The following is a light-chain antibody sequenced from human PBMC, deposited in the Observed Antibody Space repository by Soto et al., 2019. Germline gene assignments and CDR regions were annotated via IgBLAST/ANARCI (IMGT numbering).Light chain of an antibody. CDR3: CSYASSTSYV. J-gene: IGLJ1*01. V-gene: IGLV2-14*03. CDR2: DVS. CDR1: SSDVGGYNF. Sequence: QSVLTQPASVSGSPGQSITISCTGTSSDVGGYNFVTWYQQHPGEAPKLMIHDVSSRASGVPNRFSGSKSCTTASLTISGLQAEDEADYYCCSYASSTSYVFGTGTKVTVL.